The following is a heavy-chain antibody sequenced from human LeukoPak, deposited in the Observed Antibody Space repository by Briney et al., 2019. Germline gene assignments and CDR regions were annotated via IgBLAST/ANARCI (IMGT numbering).Heavy chain of an antibody. CDR1: GGSISSGSYY. J-gene: IGHJ6*03. D-gene: IGHD5-12*01. Sequence: PSQTLSLTCTVSGGSISSGSYYWSWIRQPAGKGLEWIGRIYTSGSTNYSPSLKSRVTISVDTSKNQFSLKLSSVTAADTAVYYCARATSSYFYYMDVWGKGTTVTISS. V-gene: IGHV4-61*02. CDR2: IYTSGST. CDR3: ARATSSYFYYMDV.